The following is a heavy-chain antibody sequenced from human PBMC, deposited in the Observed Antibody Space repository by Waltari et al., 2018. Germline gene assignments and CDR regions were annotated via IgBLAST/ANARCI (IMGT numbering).Heavy chain of an antibody. V-gene: IGHV4-38-2*02. CDR2: IYHSGST. Sequence: KESGPTLVKPTQTLTLTCTFSGFSLSTSGVGVGWIRQPPGKALEWIGAIYHSGSTYYNPYLKSRVTISVDTSKNQFSLKLSFVTAADTAVYYCALRGYYYYYMDVWGKGTTVTVSS. CDR3: ALRGYYYYYMDV. CDR1: GFSLSTSGVG. J-gene: IGHJ6*03.